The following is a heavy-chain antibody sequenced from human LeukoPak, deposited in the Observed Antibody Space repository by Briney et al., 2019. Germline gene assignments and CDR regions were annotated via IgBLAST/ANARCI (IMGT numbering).Heavy chain of an antibody. Sequence: ASVKVSCKASGYTFTSYAISWVRQAPGQGLEWMGGIIPIFGTANYAQKFQGRVTITRNTSISTAYMELSSLRSEDTAVYYCARFDDSSGYSDYWGQGTLVTVSS. D-gene: IGHD3-22*01. CDR1: GYTFTSYA. CDR2: IIPIFGTA. V-gene: IGHV1-69*05. CDR3: ARFDDSSGYSDY. J-gene: IGHJ4*02.